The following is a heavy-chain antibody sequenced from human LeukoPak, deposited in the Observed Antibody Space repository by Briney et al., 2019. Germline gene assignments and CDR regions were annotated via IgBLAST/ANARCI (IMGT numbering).Heavy chain of an antibody. Sequence: ASVKVSCKASGYTFTTYHLHWVRQAPGQGLEWMGKINPSGGRTIYAQKFQGRVTITADESTSTAYMELSSLRSEDTAVYYCARYHPLNWGPNWFDPWGQGTLVTVSS. CDR2: INPSGGRT. CDR1: GYTFTTYH. V-gene: IGHV1-46*01. D-gene: IGHD7-27*01. J-gene: IGHJ5*02. CDR3: ARYHPLNWGPNWFDP.